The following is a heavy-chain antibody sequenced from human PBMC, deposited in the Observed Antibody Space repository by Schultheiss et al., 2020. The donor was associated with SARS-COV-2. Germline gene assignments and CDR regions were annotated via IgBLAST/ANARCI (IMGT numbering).Heavy chain of an antibody. CDR2: ISGSGGST. J-gene: IGHJ3*02. D-gene: IGHD3-10*01. CDR1: GFTFSSYA. V-gene: IGHV3-23*01. Sequence: GSLRLSCSASGFTFSSYAMSWVRQAPGKGLEWVSAISGSGGSTYYADSVKGRFTISRDNSKNTLYLQMNSLRAEDTAVYYCARELGWFGELPDAFDIWGEGTMVKVSS. CDR3: ARELGWFGELPDAFDI.